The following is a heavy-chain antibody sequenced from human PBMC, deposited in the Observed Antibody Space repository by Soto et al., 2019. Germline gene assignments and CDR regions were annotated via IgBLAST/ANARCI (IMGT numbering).Heavy chain of an antibody. D-gene: IGHD6-13*01. J-gene: IGHJ4*02. V-gene: IGHV4-31*03. CDR3: ARGYRHSGYSSSFVFDY. CDR1: GGSINSGGYY. Sequence: QVQLRESGPGLVKPSQTLSLTCTVSGGSINSGGYYWNWIRQHPGKGLEWIGYMYYSGSTNYNPSLRMRVTISADTSKIHSSLKLSAVTAADTAVYFCARGYRHSGYSSSFVFDYWGQGTLVNVSS. CDR2: MYYSGST.